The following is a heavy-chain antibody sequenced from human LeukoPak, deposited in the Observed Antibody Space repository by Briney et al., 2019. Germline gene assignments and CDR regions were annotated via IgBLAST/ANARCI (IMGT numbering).Heavy chain of an antibody. CDR2: INPNSGGT. V-gene: IGHV1-2*02. CDR1: GYTFTGYY. CDR3: ARASTGTTLHYYYMDV. D-gene: IGHD1-7*01. Sequence: ASVKVSCKASGYTFTGYYMHWVGQAPGQGLEWMGWINPNSGGTNYAQKFQGRVAMTRDTSISTAYMELSRLRSDDTAVYYCARASTGTTLHYYYMDVWGKGTTVTVSS. J-gene: IGHJ6*03.